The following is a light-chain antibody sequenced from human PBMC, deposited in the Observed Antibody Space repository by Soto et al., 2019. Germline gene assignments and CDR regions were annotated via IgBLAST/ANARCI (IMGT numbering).Light chain of an antibody. CDR2: KAS. CDR1: QSIDTW. Sequence: DIQMTQSPSTLSASVGDTVTITCRSSQSIDTWLAWHQQKPGRAPKLLISKASTLESGVPSRFSGSGSGTDFNLTISGLQPDDFAIYYCQQYNSYRAFGQGTKVEI. V-gene: IGKV1-5*03. J-gene: IGKJ1*01. CDR3: QQYNSYRA.